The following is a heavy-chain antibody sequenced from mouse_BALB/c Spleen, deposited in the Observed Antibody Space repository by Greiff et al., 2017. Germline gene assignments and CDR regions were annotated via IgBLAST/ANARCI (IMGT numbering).Heavy chain of an antibody. D-gene: IGHD2-1*01. J-gene: IGHJ1*01. CDR1: GFNIKDYY. CDR2: IDPENGDT. V-gene: IGHV14-4*02. Sequence: EVQLQQSGAELVRSGASVKLSCTASGFNIKDYYMHWVKQRPEQGLEWIGWIDPENGDTEYAPKFQGKVTMTADTSSNTAYLQLSSLTSEDTAVYYCARGGYWDGNFRYFDVWGAGTTVTVSS. CDR3: ARGGYWDGNFRYFDV.